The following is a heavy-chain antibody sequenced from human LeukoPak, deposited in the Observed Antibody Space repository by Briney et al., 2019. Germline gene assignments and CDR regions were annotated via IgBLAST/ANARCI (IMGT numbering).Heavy chain of an antibody. CDR3: ARGAVTTPDGNYYYGMDV. CDR2: IIPIFGTA. CDR1: GYTFTSYG. Sequence: ASVKASCKASGYTFTSYGISWVRQAPGQGLEWMGGIIPIFGTANYAQKFQGRVTITADESTSTAYMELSSLRSEDTAVYYCARGAVTTPDGNYYYGMDVWGQGTTVTVSS. V-gene: IGHV1-69*13. D-gene: IGHD4-17*01. J-gene: IGHJ6*02.